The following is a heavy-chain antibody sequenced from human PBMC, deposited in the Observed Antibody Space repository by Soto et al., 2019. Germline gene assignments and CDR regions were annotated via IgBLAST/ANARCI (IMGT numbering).Heavy chain of an antibody. Sequence: TMSHTCRVADVSSSSGGNYWSWQRQHPGKGLEWIGYIYYSWSTYYNPSLKSRVTISVDTSKNQFSLKLSSVTAAATAVYYCAGSGSYPYHDFHIWDAGTMVNV. V-gene: IGHV4-31*03. D-gene: IGHD1-26*01. CDR2: IYYSWST. CDR1: DVSSSSGGNY. J-gene: IGHJ3*02. CDR3: AGSGSYPYHDFHI.